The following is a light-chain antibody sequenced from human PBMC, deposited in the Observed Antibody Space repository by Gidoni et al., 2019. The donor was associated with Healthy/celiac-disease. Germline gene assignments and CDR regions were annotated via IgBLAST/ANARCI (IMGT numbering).Light chain of an antibody. J-gene: IGKJ4*01. CDR2: GAS. CDR3: QQYGSSLLT. CDR1: QSVSSSY. V-gene: IGKV3-20*01. Sequence: EIVLTKSQGTLSLSPGERATLSCRASQSVSSSYLAWYQQKPGQAPRLLIYGASSRATGIPDRFSGSGSGTDFTLTISRLEPEDFAVYYCQQYGSSLLTFGGGTKVEIK.